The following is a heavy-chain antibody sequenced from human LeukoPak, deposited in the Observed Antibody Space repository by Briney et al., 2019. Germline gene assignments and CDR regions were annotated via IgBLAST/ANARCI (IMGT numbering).Heavy chain of an antibody. J-gene: IGHJ4*02. V-gene: IGHV4-38-2*02. CDR1: GYSISSYY. CDR2: IYQSGSA. CDR3: ARYTTSRFDY. D-gene: IGHD2-2*01. Sequence: SETLSLTCTDSGYSISSYYWGWIRQPPGKGLQWIGTIYQSGSAFYNPSLKSRITISVDTSNNQFSLKLSSVTAADTAVYYCARYTTSRFDYWGQGTLVTVSS.